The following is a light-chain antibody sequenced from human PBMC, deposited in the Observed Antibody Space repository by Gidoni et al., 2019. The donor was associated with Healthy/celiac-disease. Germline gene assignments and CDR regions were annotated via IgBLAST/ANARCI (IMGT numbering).Light chain of an antibody. J-gene: IGKJ1*01. CDR1: QSISSY. V-gene: IGKV1-39*01. CDR3: QQSYGTPVT. CDR2: GAS. Sequence: DIQMTQSPSSLSASVGDRVTIICRASQSISSYLNWYQQKPGKAPKLLIYGASSLQSGVPTRISGSGSGTDFTLTISSLQREDFATYYCQQSYGTPVTFXQXTKVEIK.